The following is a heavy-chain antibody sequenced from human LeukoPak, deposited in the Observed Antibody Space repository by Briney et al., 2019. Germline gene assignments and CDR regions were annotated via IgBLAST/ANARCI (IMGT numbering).Heavy chain of an antibody. Sequence: PSETLSLTCTVSGYSISSGYYWGWIRQPPGKGLEWIGSIYHSGSTYYNPSLKSRVTISVDTSKNQFSLKLSSVTAADTAVYYCVRPGYCSSTSCPPDHWGQGTLVTVSS. J-gene: IGHJ4*02. CDR2: IYHSGST. CDR1: GYSISSGYY. V-gene: IGHV4-38-2*02. D-gene: IGHD2-2*01. CDR3: VRPGYCSSTSCPPDH.